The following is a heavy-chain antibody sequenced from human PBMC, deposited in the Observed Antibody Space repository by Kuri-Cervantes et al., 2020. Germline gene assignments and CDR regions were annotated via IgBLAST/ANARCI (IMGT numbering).Heavy chain of an antibody. CDR3: TTDRYYYVAIYYFDY. J-gene: IGHJ4*02. CDR2: IKGKTDGGTT. V-gene: IGHV3-15*01. CDR1: GFTFSNAW. Sequence: GGSLRLSCAASGFTFSNAWMSWVRQAPGKGLEWVGRIKGKTDGGTTDYAAPVKGRFTISRDDSKNTLYLQMNSLKTEDTAVYYCTTDRYYYVAIYYFDYWGQGTLVTVSS. D-gene: IGHD3-10*02.